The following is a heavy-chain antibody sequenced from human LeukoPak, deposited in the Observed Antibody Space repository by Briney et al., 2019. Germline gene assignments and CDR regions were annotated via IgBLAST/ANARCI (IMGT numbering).Heavy chain of an antibody. V-gene: IGHV1-8*02. CDR2: MNPNSGNT. CDR3: ARDGHRRYYYDSSGREHAFDI. J-gene: IGHJ3*02. Sequence: ASVKVSCKASGYTFTGYYMHWVRQATGQGLEWMGWMNPNSGNTGYAQKFQGRVTMTTDTSTSTVYMEVRSLRSDDTAVYYCARDGHRRYYYDSSGREHAFDIWGQGTMVTVSA. CDR1: GYTFTGYY. D-gene: IGHD3-22*01.